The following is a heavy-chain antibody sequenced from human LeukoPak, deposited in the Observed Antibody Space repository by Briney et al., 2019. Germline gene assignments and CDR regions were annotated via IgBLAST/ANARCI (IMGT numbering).Heavy chain of an antibody. V-gene: IGHV1-18*01. CDR3: ARDTHRTSDAFDI. Sequence: GASVKVSCKASGYTFTSYGVSWVRQAPGQGLEWMGWISGYNGNTNYAQKLQGRVTMTTDTSTSTAYMELRSLRSDDTAVYYCARDTHRTSDAFDIWGQGTMVTVSS. J-gene: IGHJ3*02. CDR2: ISGYNGNT. CDR1: GYTFTSYG.